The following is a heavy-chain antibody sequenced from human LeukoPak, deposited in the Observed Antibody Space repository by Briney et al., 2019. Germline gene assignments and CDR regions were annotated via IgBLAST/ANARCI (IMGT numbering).Heavy chain of an antibody. CDR2: IRSKAYGGTT. V-gene: IGHV3-49*04. D-gene: IGHD2-15*01. CDR3: TGDCSGGSCRGDAFDI. J-gene: IGHJ3*02. Sequence: GRSLRLSCIASGFTFGDYAMSWVRQAPGKGLEWVGFIRSKAYGGTTEYAASVKSRFSISRDDSKSIAYLQMNSLRTEDTAVFYCTGDCSGGSCRGDAFDIWGQGTMVTVSS. CDR1: GFTFGDYA.